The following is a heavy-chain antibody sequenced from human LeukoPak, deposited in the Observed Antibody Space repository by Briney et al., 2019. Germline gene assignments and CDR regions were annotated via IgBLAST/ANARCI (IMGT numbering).Heavy chain of an antibody. D-gene: IGHD2-15*01. J-gene: IGHJ4*02. CDR2: INPNSGGT. V-gene: IGHV1-2*02. Sequence: GASVKVSCKASVYTFTGYYMHWVRQAPGQGLEWMGWINPNSGGTNYAQKFQGRVTMTRDTSISTAYMELSRLRSDDTAVYYCASALGYCSGGSCLDYWGQGTLVTVSS. CDR1: VYTFTGYY. CDR3: ASALGYCSGGSCLDY.